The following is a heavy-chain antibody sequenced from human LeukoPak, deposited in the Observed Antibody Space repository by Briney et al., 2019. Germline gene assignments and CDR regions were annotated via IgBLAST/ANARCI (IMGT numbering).Heavy chain of an antibody. V-gene: IGHV3-49*03. J-gene: IGHJ4*02. CDR3: TALYTGVKKFDY. Sequence: GGSLRLSCTTSGFTFGDYAMSWFRQAPGKGLEWVGFIRSKAYGGTTEYAASVKGRFTISRDDSKSIAYLQMNSLKTEDTAVYYCTALYTGVKKFDYWGQGTLVTVSS. D-gene: IGHD1-14*01. CDR2: IRSKAYGGTT. CDR1: GFTFGDYA.